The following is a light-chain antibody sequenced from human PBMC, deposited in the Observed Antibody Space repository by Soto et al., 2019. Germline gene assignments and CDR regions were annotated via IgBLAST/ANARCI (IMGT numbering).Light chain of an antibody. J-gene: IGKJ1*01. CDR1: QTISSW. CDR3: QNYNSYSEA. V-gene: IGKV1-5*03. CDR2: KAS. Sequence: DIQMTQSPSTLSVSVGDRVTITCRASQTISSWLAWYQQKPGKAPKLLIYKASTLKSGVPSRFRGSGHGTEFTPTISSLKPDDFATYYCQNYNSYSEAFGQGTKGDIK.